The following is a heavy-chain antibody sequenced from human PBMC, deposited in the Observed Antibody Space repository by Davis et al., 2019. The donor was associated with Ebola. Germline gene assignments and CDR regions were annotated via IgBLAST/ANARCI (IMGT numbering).Heavy chain of an antibody. D-gene: IGHD3-22*01. V-gene: IGHV4-39*01. Sequence: SETLSLTCTVSGGSISSSSYYWGWIRQPPGKGLEWIGSIYYSGSTYYNPSLKSRVTISVDTSKNQFSLKLSSVTAADTAVYYCARHSSGYPVDYWGQGTLVTVSP. J-gene: IGHJ4*02. CDR2: IYYSGST. CDR3: ARHSSGYPVDY. CDR1: GGSISSSSYY.